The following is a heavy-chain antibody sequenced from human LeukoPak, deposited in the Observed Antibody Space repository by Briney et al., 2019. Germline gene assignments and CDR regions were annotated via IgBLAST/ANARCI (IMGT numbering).Heavy chain of an antibody. Sequence: PGGSLRLSCAASGFTFSSYAMHWVRQAPGRGLEWVSLISYEGSTKYYADSVRGRFSISRDNSKNTLSLQMKSLTAEDTAVYYCARDSGLYSGDASLAYWGQGTLVAVS. J-gene: IGHJ4*02. CDR3: ARDSGLYSGDASLAY. CDR2: ISYEGSTK. V-gene: IGHV3-30-3*01. CDR1: GFTFSSYA. D-gene: IGHD5-12*01.